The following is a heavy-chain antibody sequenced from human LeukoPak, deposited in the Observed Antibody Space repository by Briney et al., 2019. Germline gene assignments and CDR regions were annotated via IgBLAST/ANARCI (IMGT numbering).Heavy chain of an antibody. J-gene: IGHJ4*02. Sequence: KPSETLSLTCAVYGGSFSGYYWSWIRQPPGKGLEWIGEINHSGSTNYNPSLKSRVTISVDTSKNQFSQKLSSVTAADTAVYYCARGRSYYDFWSGYYPPYYFDYWGQGTLVTVSS. D-gene: IGHD3-3*01. V-gene: IGHV4-34*01. CDR3: ARGRSYYDFWSGYYPPYYFDY. CDR1: GGSFSGYY. CDR2: INHSGST.